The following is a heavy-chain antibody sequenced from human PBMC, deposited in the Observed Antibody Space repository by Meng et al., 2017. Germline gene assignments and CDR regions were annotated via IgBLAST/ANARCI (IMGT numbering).Heavy chain of an antibody. J-gene: IGHJ5*02. V-gene: IGHV1-3*01. Sequence: QVRIGKSGAEVKRAGASVNVSCKASGYTCTSYAMHWVRQAPGQRLEWMGWINAGNGNTKYSQKFQGRVTITRDTSASTAYMELSSLRSEDTAVYYCARDKLKTFDPWGQGTLVTVSS. CDR2: INAGNGNT. CDR1: GYTCTSYA. CDR3: ARDKLKTFDP.